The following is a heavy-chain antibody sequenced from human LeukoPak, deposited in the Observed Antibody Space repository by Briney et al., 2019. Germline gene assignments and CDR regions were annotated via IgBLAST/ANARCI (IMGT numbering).Heavy chain of an antibody. CDR1: GYTLTSYG. Sequence: ASVKLSCKASGYTLTSYGISWVRQAPGQGLEWMGWISAYNGNTNYAQKLQGRVTMTTDTSTSTAYMELRRLRSDDTAVYYCARRYSSGRTYFDYWGQGTLVTVSS. CDR2: ISAYNGNT. D-gene: IGHD6-19*01. V-gene: IGHV1-18*01. J-gene: IGHJ4*02. CDR3: ARRYSSGRTYFDY.